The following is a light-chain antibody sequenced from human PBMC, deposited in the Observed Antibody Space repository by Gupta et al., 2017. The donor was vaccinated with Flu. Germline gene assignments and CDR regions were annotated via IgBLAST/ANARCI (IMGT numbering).Light chain of an antibody. CDR2: DNS. CDR3: QVWDSGSDQYV. Sequence: GKTASITGGGNNIGSKSVHWYHQKPGQAPVLVVYDNSGRPSGIPERFSGSNSGNTATLTISRVEAGDEADYYCQVWDSGSDQYVFATGTKVTVL. J-gene: IGLJ1*01. CDR1: NIGSKS. V-gene: IGLV3-21*03.